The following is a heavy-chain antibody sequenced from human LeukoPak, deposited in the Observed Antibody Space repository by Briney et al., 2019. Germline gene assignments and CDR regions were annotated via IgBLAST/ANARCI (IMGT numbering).Heavy chain of an antibody. Sequence: GGSLRLSCAASGFTFSSYGMHWVRQAPGKGLEWVAFIRYDGSNKYYADSVNGRFTISRDNSKNTLYLQMNSLRVEDTAVYYCARLFGGVTTFDYWGQGALVTVSS. CDR2: IRYDGSNK. J-gene: IGHJ4*02. D-gene: IGHD2-8*02. V-gene: IGHV3-30*02. CDR3: ARLFGGVTTFDY. CDR1: GFTFSSYG.